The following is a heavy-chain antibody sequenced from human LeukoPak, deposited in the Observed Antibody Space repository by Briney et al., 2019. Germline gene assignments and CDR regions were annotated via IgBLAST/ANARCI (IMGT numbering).Heavy chain of an antibody. CDR2: IYYSGST. V-gene: IGHV4-39*07. CDR1: GGSISSSSYY. Sequence: PSETLSLTCTVSGGSISSSSYYWGWIRQPPGKGLEWIGSIYYSGSTYYNPSLKSRVTISVDTPKNQFSLKLSSVTAADTAVYYCARGSYDSSGYYLFDYWGQGTLVTVSS. CDR3: ARGSYDSSGYYLFDY. D-gene: IGHD3-22*01. J-gene: IGHJ4*02.